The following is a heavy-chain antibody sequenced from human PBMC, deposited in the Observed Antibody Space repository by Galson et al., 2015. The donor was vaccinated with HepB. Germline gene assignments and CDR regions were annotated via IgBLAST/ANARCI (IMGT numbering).Heavy chain of an antibody. CDR2: IIPIFGTA. CDR3: ARKGYCSGGSCYEAFDI. Sequence: SVKVSCKASGGTFSSYAISWVRQAPGQGLEWMGGIIPIFGTANYAQKFQGRVTITADESTSTAYMELSSLRSEDTAVYYCARKGYCSGGSCYEAFDIWGQGTMVTVSS. V-gene: IGHV1-69*13. D-gene: IGHD2-15*01. CDR1: GGTFSSYA. J-gene: IGHJ3*02.